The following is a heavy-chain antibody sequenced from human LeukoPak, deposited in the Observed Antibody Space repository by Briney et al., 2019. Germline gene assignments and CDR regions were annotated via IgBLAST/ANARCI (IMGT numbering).Heavy chain of an antibody. Sequence: ASVKVSCKVSGYTLTELSMHWVRQAPGKGLEWMGGFDPEDGETIYAQKFQGRVTMTEDTSTDTAYMELSSLRSEDTAVYYCATVNFEELEPKTYYFDYWGQGTLVTVSS. J-gene: IGHJ4*02. CDR3: ATVNFEELEPKTYYFDY. D-gene: IGHD1-1*01. CDR2: FDPEDGET. CDR1: GYTLTELS. V-gene: IGHV1-24*01.